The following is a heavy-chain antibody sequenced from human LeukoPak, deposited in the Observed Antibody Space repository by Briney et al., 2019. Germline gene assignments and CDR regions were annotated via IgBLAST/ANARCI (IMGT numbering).Heavy chain of an antibody. J-gene: IGHJ6*03. CDR3: ARSAISAPGYMDV. Sequence: ASVNVSCMASGYTFNGYYMHWVRQAPGHGREWMGWINPNSGGTNYAQKFQGRVTMTRDTSISTAYMELSRLRSDDTAVYYCARSAISAPGYMDVWGKGTTVTVSS. V-gene: IGHV1-2*02. CDR1: GYTFNGYY. D-gene: IGHD3-9*01. CDR2: INPNSGGT.